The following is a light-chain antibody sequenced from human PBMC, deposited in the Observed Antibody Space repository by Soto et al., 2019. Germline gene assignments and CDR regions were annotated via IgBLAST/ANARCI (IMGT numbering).Light chain of an antibody. CDR3: QHYGTSPRT. V-gene: IGKV3-20*01. J-gene: IGKJ1*01. CDR1: QGISSSY. Sequence: EVVLTQSPGTLSLSPGERATLSCRASQGISSSYLAWYQEKPGQAPRLLIYGASSRATGIPDRFSGSGSGTDFTLTISRLEPEDFAVDYCQHYGTSPRTFGQGTKVEIK. CDR2: GAS.